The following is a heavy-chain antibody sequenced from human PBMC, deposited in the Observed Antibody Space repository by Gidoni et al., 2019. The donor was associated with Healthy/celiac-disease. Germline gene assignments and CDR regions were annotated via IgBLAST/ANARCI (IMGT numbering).Heavy chain of an antibody. D-gene: IGHD4-17*01. CDR1: GGSFGGYY. J-gene: IGHJ2*01. CDR2: INHSGST. Sequence: QLQLQQRGAGLLKPSETLSLTCAVPGGSFGGYYWSWIRTPPGKGLEWIGEINHSGSTNYNPSLKSRVTISVDTSKNQFSLKLSSVTAADTAVYYCARGRLSMRQGTTVTSYFDLWGRGTLVTVSS. CDR3: ARGRLSMRQGTTVTSYFDL. V-gene: IGHV4-34*01.